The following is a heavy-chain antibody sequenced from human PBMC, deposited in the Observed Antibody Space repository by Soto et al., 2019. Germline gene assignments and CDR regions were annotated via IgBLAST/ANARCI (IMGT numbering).Heavy chain of an antibody. Sequence: QVQLHESGPGLVKPSETLSLTCVVSDGSISTYDWWTWVRQPPRKGLEWIGKMFHSGGADYSPSLKSRVTISADSSKHHCSLRLTAVTAADTAVYYCATGNVNSMLEYWGQGTQVAVSS. J-gene: IGHJ4*02. CDR2: MFHSGGA. CDR1: DGSISTYDW. CDR3: ATGNVNSMLEY. V-gene: IGHV4-4*02.